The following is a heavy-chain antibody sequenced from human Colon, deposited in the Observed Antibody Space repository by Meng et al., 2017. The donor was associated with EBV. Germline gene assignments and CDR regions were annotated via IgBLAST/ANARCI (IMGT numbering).Heavy chain of an antibody. J-gene: IGHJ4*02. D-gene: IGHD1/OR15-1a*01. CDR3: ARDYGTSRPFKY. V-gene: IGHV6-1*01. CDR2: TYYRSKWHN. CDR1: GDSVSSTGAA. Sequence: QLQQPGPGLVKPAQTLSLPCASSGDSVSSTGAAWNWIRQSPSRGLEWLGRTYYRSKWHNDYAVSVKGRIAINPDTSKNQFFLQLNSVTPEDTAVYYCARDYGTSRPFKYWGQGILVTVSS.